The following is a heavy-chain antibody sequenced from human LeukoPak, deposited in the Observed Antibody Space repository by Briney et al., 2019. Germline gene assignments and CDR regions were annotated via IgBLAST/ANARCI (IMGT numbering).Heavy chain of an antibody. CDR1: GFTFSSYG. V-gene: IGHV3-30*02. Sequence: PGGSLRLSCAASGFTFSSYGMRWVRQAPGKGLEWVAFIRYDGSNKYYADSVKGRFTISRDNSKNTLYLQMNSLRAEDTAVYYCAKGFSGSWSFDYWGQGTLVTVSS. J-gene: IGHJ4*02. CDR2: IRYDGSNK. CDR3: AKGFSGSWSFDY. D-gene: IGHD6-13*01.